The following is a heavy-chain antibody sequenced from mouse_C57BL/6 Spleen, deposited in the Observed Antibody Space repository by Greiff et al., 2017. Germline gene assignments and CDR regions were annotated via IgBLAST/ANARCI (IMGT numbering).Heavy chain of an antibody. J-gene: IGHJ2*01. D-gene: IGHD1-1*01. Sequence: VHVKQSGAELVKPGASVKLSCTASGFNIKDYYMHWVKQRTEQGLEWIGRIDPEDGETKYAPKFQGKATITADTSSNTAYLQLSSLTSEDTAVYYCARDYYGSSSIFDYWGQGTTLTVSS. V-gene: IGHV14-2*01. CDR2: IDPEDGET. CDR3: ARDYYGSSSIFDY. CDR1: GFNIKDYY.